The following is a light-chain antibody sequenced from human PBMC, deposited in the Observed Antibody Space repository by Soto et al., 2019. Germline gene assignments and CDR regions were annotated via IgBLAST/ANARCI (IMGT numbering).Light chain of an antibody. CDR3: SSYTSTSTYV. V-gene: IGLV2-14*01. CDR1: SSDVGGYNY. CDR2: HVS. J-gene: IGLJ1*01. Sequence: QSALTQPASVSGSPGQSITISCTGTSSDVGGYNYVSWYQQYPGKAPKLMIYHVSNRPSGVSNRFSGSKSGNSASLTISGLQAEDEADSYCSSYTSTSTYVFGPGTKVTVL.